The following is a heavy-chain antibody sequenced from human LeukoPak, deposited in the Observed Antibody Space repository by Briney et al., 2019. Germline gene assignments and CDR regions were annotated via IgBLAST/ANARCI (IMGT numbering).Heavy chain of an antibody. CDR2: IRPKPHAEET. CDR1: GYTFGDYA. D-gene: IGHD3-3*01. J-gene: IGHJ6*04. Sequence: GGSLTLSCTVSGYTFGDYALTWLRQAPGKGLEWVGFIRPKPHAEETQYAAHVKGRFTFSRDVSNSIAHLQMNSLKTEYTAVYYCSRGLRFPDVWGKGTTVTVSS. CDR3: SRGLRFPDV. V-gene: IGHV3-49*03.